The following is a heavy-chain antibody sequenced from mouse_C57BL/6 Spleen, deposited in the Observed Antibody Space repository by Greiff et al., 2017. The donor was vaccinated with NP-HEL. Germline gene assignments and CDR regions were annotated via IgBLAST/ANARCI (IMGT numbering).Heavy chain of an antibody. J-gene: IGHJ1*03. V-gene: IGHV2-9-1*01. CDR1: GFSLTSYA. D-gene: IGHD2-3*01. Sequence: VKLQESGPGLVAPSQSLSITCTVSGFSLTSYAISWVRQPPGKGLEWLGVIWTGGGTNYNSALKSRLSISKDNSKSQVFLKMNSLQTDDTARYYCARSLYDGYYRYFDVWGTGTTVTVSS. CDR3: ARSLYDGYYRYFDV. CDR2: IWTGGGT.